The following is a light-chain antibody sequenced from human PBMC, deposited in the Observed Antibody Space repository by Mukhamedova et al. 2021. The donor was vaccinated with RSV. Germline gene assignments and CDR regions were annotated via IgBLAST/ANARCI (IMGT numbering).Light chain of an antibody. J-gene: IGKJ2*01. V-gene: IGKV1-5*03. CDR2: RAT. Sequence: WYQRRVHGKAPKLLIYRATTLETGVPSRLSGSGSGTEFTLTISNLQPDDFATYYCQQYNSYSFGQGTKLEI. CDR3: QQYNSYS.